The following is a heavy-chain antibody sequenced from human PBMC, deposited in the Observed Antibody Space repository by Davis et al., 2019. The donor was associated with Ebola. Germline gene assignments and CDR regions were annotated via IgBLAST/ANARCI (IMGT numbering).Heavy chain of an antibody. D-gene: IGHD6-19*01. CDR1: GFTFSGSA. V-gene: IGHV3-73*01. CDR2: IRSKANSYAT. Sequence: GESLKIPCASSGFTFSGSAMHWVRQASGKGLEWVGRIRSKANSYATAYAASVKGRFTISRDDSKNTAYLQMNSLKTEDTAVYYCTRRPPLAVAGYFDLWGRGTLVTVSS. J-gene: IGHJ2*01. CDR3: TRRPPLAVAGYFDL.